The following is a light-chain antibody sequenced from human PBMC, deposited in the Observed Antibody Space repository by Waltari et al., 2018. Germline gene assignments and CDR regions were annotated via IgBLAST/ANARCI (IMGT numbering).Light chain of an antibody. Sequence: DIQMTQSPSTLSASVGDRVPITCRASQSISSWLAWYQQKPGKAPKLLIYKASSLESGVPSRFSGSGSGTEFTLTISSLQPDDFATYCCQQYNTYPWTFGQGTKVEIK. V-gene: IGKV1-5*03. CDR1: QSISSW. CDR2: KAS. J-gene: IGKJ1*01. CDR3: QQYNTYPWT.